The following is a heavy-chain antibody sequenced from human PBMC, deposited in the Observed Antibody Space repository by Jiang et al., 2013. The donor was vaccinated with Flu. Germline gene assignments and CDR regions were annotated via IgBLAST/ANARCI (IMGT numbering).Heavy chain of an antibody. CDR1: GYTFTGYY. CDR2: INPNSGGT. V-gene: IGHV1-2*06. Sequence: GASVKVSCKASGYTFTGYYMHWVRQAPGQGLEWMGRINPNSGGTNYAQKFQGRVTMTRDTSISTAYMELSRLRSDDTAVYYCARVGPRVGNWFRPVGRGNPGHRLL. CDR3: ARVGPRVGNWFRP. J-gene: IGHJ5*02.